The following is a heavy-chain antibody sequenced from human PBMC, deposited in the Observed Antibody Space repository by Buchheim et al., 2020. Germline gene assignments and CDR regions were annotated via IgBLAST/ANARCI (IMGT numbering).Heavy chain of an antibody. CDR2: ISSSSSTI. CDR3: ARRDIVLVPAARPTHNSLSDSYYYGMDV. Sequence: EVQLVESGGGLVQPGGSLRLSCAASGFTFSSYSMNWVRQAPGKGLEWVSYISSSSSTIYYADSVKGLFTISRDNAKTSLYLPMNSLRDEDTAVYYCARRDIVLVPAARPTHNSLSDSYYYGMDVWGQGTT. V-gene: IGHV3-48*02. J-gene: IGHJ6*02. D-gene: IGHD2-2*02. CDR1: GFTFSSYS.